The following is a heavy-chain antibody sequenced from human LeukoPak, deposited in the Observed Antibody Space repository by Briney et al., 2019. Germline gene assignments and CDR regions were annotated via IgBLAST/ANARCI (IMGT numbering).Heavy chain of an antibody. J-gene: IGHJ4*02. CDR3: TRVAQLVFDH. Sequence: GASVKVTCKTSGYTFTNDYIHWVRQAPGQGLEWMGMINPCDGSTTYAQKFQGRLTMTRDTSTSTLSMELSSLRSGETAVFYRTRVAQLVFDHWGQGTLVTVSS. CDR1: GYTFTNDY. CDR2: INPCDGST. V-gene: IGHV1-46*03. D-gene: IGHD6-6*01.